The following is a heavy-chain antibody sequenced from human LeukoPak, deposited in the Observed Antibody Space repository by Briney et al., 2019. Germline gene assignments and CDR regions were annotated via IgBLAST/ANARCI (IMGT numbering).Heavy chain of an antibody. V-gene: IGHV4-39*02. CDR1: GGSISSSRYY. D-gene: IGHD1-26*01. Sequence: SSETQSLTCTVSGGSISSSRYYWGWIRQPPGKGLEWIGTIYYSGGTYYNPSLKSRVTISVDTSKNQFSLKLSSVTAADTAVYYCARDARASADEWGYWGQGSLVTVSS. CDR2: IYYSGGT. J-gene: IGHJ4*02. CDR3: ARDARASADEWGY.